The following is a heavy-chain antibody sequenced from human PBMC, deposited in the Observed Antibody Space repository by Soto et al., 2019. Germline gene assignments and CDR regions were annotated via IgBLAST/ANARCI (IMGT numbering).Heavy chain of an antibody. CDR1: GFTFSGSA. Sequence: EVQLVESGGGLVQPGGSLKLSCAASGFTFSGSAMHWVRQASGKGLEWVGLIRSKANSYATAYAASVKGRFTISRDDSKNTAYLQMNSLKTEDTAVYYCTRQESSGSYYEGPIDYWGQGTLVTVSS. CDR2: IRSKANSYAT. J-gene: IGHJ4*02. V-gene: IGHV3-73*02. D-gene: IGHD1-26*01. CDR3: TRQESSGSYYEGPIDY.